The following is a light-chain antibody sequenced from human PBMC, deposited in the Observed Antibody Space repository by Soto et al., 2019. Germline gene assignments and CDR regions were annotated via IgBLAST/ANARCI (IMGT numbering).Light chain of an antibody. CDR3: QQYYSYPYT. Sequence: AGRMTHSLSAVSATTGDNATRICRASQGISSYLAWYQQKPGKAPKLLIYAASTLQSGVPSRFSGSGSGTDFTLTIGCLQSEDFATYYCQQYYSYPYTSGQRAEVDIK. CDR1: QGISSY. J-gene: IGKJ2*01. CDR2: AAS. V-gene: IGKV1-8*01.